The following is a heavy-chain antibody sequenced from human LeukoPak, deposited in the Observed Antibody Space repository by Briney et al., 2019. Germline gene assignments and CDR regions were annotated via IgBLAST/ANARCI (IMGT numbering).Heavy chain of an antibody. CDR1: GYTFTSYG. J-gene: IGHJ5*02. V-gene: IGHV1-18*01. Sequence: ASVKVSCKASGYTFTSYGLSWVRQAPGQGLEWMGWISAYNGNTNYAQKLQGRVTMTTDTSTSTAYMGLRSLRSDDTAVYYCARGRGITIFGVVINNWFDPWGQGTLVTVSS. CDR2: ISAYNGNT. CDR3: ARGRGITIFGVVINNWFDP. D-gene: IGHD3-3*01.